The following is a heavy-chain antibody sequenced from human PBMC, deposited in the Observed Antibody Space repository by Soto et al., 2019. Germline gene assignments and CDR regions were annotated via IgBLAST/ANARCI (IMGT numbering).Heavy chain of an antibody. CDR2: IYPGDSDT. Sequence: PGESLKISCKGSGYSFTSYWIGWVRQMPGKGLEWMGIIYPGDSDTRYSPSFQGQVTISADKSISTAYLQWSSLRAEDTAVYYCAREGGYSGYDATVYYGMDVWGQGTTVTVSS. J-gene: IGHJ6*02. CDR3: AREGGYSGYDATVYYGMDV. CDR1: GYSFTSYW. D-gene: IGHD5-12*01. V-gene: IGHV5-51*01.